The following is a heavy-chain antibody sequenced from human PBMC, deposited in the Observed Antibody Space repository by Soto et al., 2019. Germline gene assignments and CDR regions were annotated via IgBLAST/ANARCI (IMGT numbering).Heavy chain of an antibody. V-gene: IGHV3-49*03. Sequence: GGSLRLSCTASGFTFGDYAMSWFRQAPGKGLEWVGFIRGKAYGGTTEYAASVKGRFTISRDDSKSIAYLQMNSLKTEDTAVYYCTRDPPDYCSSTSCQSPAFDIWGQGTMVTVSS. CDR1: GFTFGDYA. CDR3: TRDPPDYCSSTSCQSPAFDI. D-gene: IGHD2-2*01. CDR2: IRGKAYGGTT. J-gene: IGHJ3*02.